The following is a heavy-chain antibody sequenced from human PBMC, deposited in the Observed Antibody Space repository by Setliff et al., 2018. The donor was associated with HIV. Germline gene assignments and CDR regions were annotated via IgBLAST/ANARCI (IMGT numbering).Heavy chain of an antibody. J-gene: IGHJ5*02. V-gene: IGHV3-23*01. D-gene: IGHD3-22*01. CDR3: AKSYFDRSGYLGS. CDR2: ISGSGANT. Sequence: GGSLRLSCAASGFIFSSYAMSWVRQAPGKGLEWVSAISGSGANTYYADSVKGRFTISRDNAKNSLYLQMNSLGAEDTAVYYCAKSYFDRSGYLGSWGQGTLVTVS. CDR1: GFIFSSYA.